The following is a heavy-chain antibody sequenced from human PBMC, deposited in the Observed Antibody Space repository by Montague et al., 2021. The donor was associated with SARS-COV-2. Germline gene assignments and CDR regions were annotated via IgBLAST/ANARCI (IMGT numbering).Heavy chain of an antibody. V-gene: IGHV4-4*07. J-gene: IGHJ4*02. CDR3: VRDGGNWYYFDY. CDR2: IYASGST. CDR1: GVSITSYY. Sequence: SETLSLTCSISGVSITSYYWSWVRQPAGKGLERIGHIYASGSTNYSPSLKSRVRLSIDNPKNQFSLKLKSLTAADTAVYYCVRDGGNWYYFDYWGQGALVTVSS. D-gene: IGHD3-16*01.